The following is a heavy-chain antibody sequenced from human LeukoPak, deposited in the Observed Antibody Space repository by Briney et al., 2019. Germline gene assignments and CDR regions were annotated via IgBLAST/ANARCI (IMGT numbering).Heavy chain of an antibody. Sequence: PSETLSLTCTVSGGSISSSSYYWSWIRQHPGKGLEWIGYIYYSGSTYYNPSLKSRVTISVDTSKNQFSLKLSSVTAADTAAYYCARDHRGGYYYYYMDVWGKGTTVTVSS. CDR2: IYYSGST. CDR1: GGSISSSSYY. CDR3: ARDHRGGYYYYYMDV. D-gene: IGHD1-14*01. J-gene: IGHJ6*03. V-gene: IGHV4-31*03.